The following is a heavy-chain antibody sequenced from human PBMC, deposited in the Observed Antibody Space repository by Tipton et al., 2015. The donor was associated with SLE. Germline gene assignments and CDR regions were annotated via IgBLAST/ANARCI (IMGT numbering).Heavy chain of an antibody. J-gene: IGHJ4*02. D-gene: IGHD3-22*01. CDR3: AREASDYYDSSGFQYYFDY. CDR1: SGSISSGSYS. V-gene: IGHV4-61*02. Sequence: TLSLTCTVSSGSISSGSYSWSWIRQPAGKKLEWIGRIYTSGSSNYNPSLKSRVTISVDTSKNQFSLKLSSVTAADTAVYYCAREASDYYDSSGFQYYFDYWGQGTLVTVSS. CDR2: IYTSGSS.